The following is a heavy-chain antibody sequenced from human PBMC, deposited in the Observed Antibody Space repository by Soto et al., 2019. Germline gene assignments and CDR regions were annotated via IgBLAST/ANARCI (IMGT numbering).Heavy chain of an antibody. J-gene: IGHJ3*01. Sequence: QVQLVQSGAEVKKPGASVKVSCKASGYTFTRYGISWVRQAPGQGLEWMGWISTHNGNTIYAQKFQGRVIMTMDTSTTTVYMELRSLRPDDTAVYLCAREGILGLFDAYDLWGQGTMVTVSS. CDR1: GYTFTRYG. CDR3: AREGILGLFDAYDL. D-gene: IGHD3-3*01. CDR2: ISTHNGNT. V-gene: IGHV1-18*01.